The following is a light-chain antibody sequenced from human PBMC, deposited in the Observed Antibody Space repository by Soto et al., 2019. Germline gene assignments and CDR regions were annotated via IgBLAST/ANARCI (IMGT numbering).Light chain of an antibody. J-gene: IGLJ1*01. CDR2: LHSDGSH. Sequence: QSVLTQSPSASASLGASVQLTCTLSSGHSRYAIAWHQQQPEKGPRFLMKLHSDGSHTKGDGIPDRFSGSSSGAERYLTISSLQSEDEADYYCQTWGTDSRVFGTGTKLTVL. V-gene: IGLV4-69*01. CDR1: SGHSRYA. CDR3: QTWGTDSRV.